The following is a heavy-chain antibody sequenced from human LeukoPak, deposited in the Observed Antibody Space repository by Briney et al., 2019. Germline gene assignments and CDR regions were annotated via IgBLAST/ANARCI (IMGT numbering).Heavy chain of an antibody. J-gene: IGHJ5*02. D-gene: IGHD2-15*01. CDR3: AREAQFYSWFDP. V-gene: IGHV1-69*04. Sequence: WASVKVSCKASGGTFSSYAISWVRQAPGQGLEWMGRIIPVFGIANYAQKFQGRVTITADKSTSTAYMELSSLRSEDTAVYYCAREAQFYSWFDPWGQGTPVTVSS. CDR2: IIPVFGIA. CDR1: GGTFSSYA.